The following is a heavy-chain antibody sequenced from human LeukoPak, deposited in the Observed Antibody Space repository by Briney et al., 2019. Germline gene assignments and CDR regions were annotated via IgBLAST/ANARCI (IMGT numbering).Heavy chain of an antibody. CDR1: GFTVSSNY. D-gene: IGHD3-22*01. CDR3: ARARSSGYYLEAFDI. J-gene: IGHJ3*02. CDR2: INSDGSST. Sequence: GGSLRLSCAASGFTVSSNYMSWVRQAPGKGLEWVSRINSDGSSTAYADSVKGRFTISRDNAKNTLYLQMNSLRAEDTAVYFCARARSSGYYLEAFDIWGQGTMVTVSS. V-gene: IGHV3-74*01.